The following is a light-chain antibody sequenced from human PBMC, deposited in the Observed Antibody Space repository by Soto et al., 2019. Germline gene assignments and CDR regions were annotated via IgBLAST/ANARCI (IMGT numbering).Light chain of an antibody. Sequence: DIQMTQSPSTLSASVGDRVTITCRASQSISYWLAWYQQKPGKAPNLLIYDASSLENGVPSSFSGSGSGTEFTLTISSRQPDYFATYYCQEYYSSSRVAFGGGTKVEIK. CDR1: QSISYW. CDR3: QEYYSSSRVA. J-gene: IGKJ4*01. V-gene: IGKV1-5*01. CDR2: DAS.